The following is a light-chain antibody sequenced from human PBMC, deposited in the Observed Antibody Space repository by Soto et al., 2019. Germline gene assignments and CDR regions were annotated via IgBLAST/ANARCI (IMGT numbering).Light chain of an antibody. CDR2: GNS. CDR1: SSNIGAGYD. V-gene: IGLV1-40*01. J-gene: IGLJ1*01. Sequence: QYVLTQPPSVSGAPGQRVTISCTGSSSNIGAGYDVHWYQQLPGTAPKLLIYGNSNRPSGVPDRFSGSKSGTSASLAITGLQAEDEADYYCQSYDSSLSRVFGTGTKLTVL. CDR3: QSYDSSLSRV.